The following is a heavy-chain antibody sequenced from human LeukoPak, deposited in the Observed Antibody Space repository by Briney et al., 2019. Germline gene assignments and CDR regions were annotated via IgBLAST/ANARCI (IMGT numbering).Heavy chain of an antibody. V-gene: IGHV4-39*01. CDR2: IYYSGST. Sequence: SETLSLTCTVFGDSVSSSNYYWGWIRQPPGKGLEWIGSIYYSGSTYYNPSLKSRVTISVDTSKNQFSLKLSSVTAADTAVYYCARHKHYDFWSGYLGYYYYGMDVWGQGTTVTVSS. CDR3: ARHKHYDFWSGYLGYYYYGMDV. CDR1: GDSVSSSNYY. D-gene: IGHD3-3*01. J-gene: IGHJ6*02.